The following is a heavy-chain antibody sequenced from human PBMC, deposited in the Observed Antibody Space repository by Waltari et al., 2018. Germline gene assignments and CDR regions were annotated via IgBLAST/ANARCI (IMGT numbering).Heavy chain of an antibody. V-gene: IGHV4-61*09. CDR3: ARLSIAAAGRYFDY. CDR1: GGSISSGSYY. Sequence: QVQLQESGPGLVKPSQTLSLTCTVSGGSISSGSYYWSWIRQPAGKGLEWIGYIYTSGSTNYNPSLKSRVTISVDTSKNQFSLKLSSVTAADTAVYYCARLSIAAAGRYFDYWGQGTLVTVSS. J-gene: IGHJ4*02. CDR2: IYTSGST. D-gene: IGHD6-13*01.